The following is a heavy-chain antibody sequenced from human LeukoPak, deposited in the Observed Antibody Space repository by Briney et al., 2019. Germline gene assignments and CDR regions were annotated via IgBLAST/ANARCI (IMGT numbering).Heavy chain of an antibody. CDR2: IKSKTDGGTT. CDR3: TTHPEGYWFDP. CDR1: GLTFTNAW. J-gene: IGHJ5*02. Sequence: GGSLRLSCAASGLTFTNAWMNWVRQAPGKGLEWVGRIKSKTDGGTTDYAAPVKGRFTISRDDSKNTLYLQMNSLKTEDTAVYYCTTHPEGYWFDPWGQGTLVTVSS. V-gene: IGHV3-15*07.